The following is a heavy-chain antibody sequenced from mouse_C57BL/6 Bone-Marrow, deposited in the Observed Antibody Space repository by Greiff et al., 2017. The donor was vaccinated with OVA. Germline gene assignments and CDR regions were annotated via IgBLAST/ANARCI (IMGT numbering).Heavy chain of an antibody. D-gene: IGHD2-1*01. Sequence: EVNVVESGAELVRPGASVKLSCTASGFNIKDDYMHWVKQRPEQGLEWIGWIDPENGDTEYASKFQGKATITADTSSNTAYLQLSSLTSEDTAVYYRTSYGNFDYWGQGTTLTVSS. CDR3: TSYGNFDY. V-gene: IGHV14-4*01. CDR1: GFNIKDDY. CDR2: IDPENGDT. J-gene: IGHJ2*01.